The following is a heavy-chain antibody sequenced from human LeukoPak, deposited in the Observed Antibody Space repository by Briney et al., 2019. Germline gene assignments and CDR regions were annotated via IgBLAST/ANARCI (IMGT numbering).Heavy chain of an antibody. Sequence: GGSLRLSCAASGFTFSSYSMNWVRQAPGKGLEWVSSISSSSSYIYYADSVKGRFTISRDNAKNSLYLQMNSLRAEDTAVYYCAREADSYGYFDYWGQGTLVTVSS. J-gene: IGHJ4*02. CDR3: AREADSYGYFDY. D-gene: IGHD5-18*01. CDR2: ISSSSSYI. CDR1: GFTFSSYS. V-gene: IGHV3-21*01.